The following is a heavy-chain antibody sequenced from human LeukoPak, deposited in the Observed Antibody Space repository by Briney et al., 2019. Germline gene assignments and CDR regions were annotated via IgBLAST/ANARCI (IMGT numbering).Heavy chain of an antibody. CDR3: ASPTGTTFLNAFDI. CDR2: IYDSGTT. CDR1: GGSISSSSYY. V-gene: IGHV4-39*07. Sequence: SETLSLTCTVSGGSISSSSYYWGWIRQPPGKGLEWIGSIYDSGTTYYNPSLRSRVTISVDRSKNQFSLKLSSVTAADTAVYYCASPTGTTFLNAFDIWGQGTMVTVSS. D-gene: IGHD1-1*01. J-gene: IGHJ3*02.